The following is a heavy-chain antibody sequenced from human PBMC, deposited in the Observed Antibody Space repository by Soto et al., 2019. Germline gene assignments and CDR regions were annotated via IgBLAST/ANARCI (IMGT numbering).Heavy chain of an antibody. J-gene: IGHJ6*02. Sequence: GGSLRLSFAASGFTFSSYAMSWVRQAPGKGLDRISVLTANGNTIYADAVKGRFTVSRDISKNTAYLQLNSVTVEDTGLHCCPRVALGLYGWGQGSTV. CDR3: PRVALGLYG. CDR1: GFTFSSYA. V-gene: IGHV3-23*01. CDR2: LTANGNT.